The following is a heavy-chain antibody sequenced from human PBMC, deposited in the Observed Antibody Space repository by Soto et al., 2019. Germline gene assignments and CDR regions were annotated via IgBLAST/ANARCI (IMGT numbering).Heavy chain of an antibody. D-gene: IGHD5-12*01. CDR3: TTGPRGYETQYYFDY. Sequence: EVPLVESGGGLVKPGGSLRLSCAASGSGFIFSNAWINWVRQAPGKGLEWVGRIKTRTDGETTDNAAPVKGRFIISRDDSKNTVYLQMNKLKIEDTAVYYCTTGPRGYETQYYFDYWGQGTLVTVSS. CDR1: GSGFIFSNAW. V-gene: IGHV3-15*07. J-gene: IGHJ4*02. CDR2: IKTRTDGETT.